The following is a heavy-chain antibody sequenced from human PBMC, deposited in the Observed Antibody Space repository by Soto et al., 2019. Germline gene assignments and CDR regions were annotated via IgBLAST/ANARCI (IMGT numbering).Heavy chain of an antibody. Sequence: SETLSLTCTVSGDSISSANYYWGWIRQPPGKGLEWIGSIHYSGDTYYNPSLKSRVTISVDTSNNQFSLKLSSVTAADTAVYYCARHDSSGYFYFIEYWGQGTLVTVSS. V-gene: IGHV4-39*01. J-gene: IGHJ4*02. D-gene: IGHD3-22*01. CDR2: IHYSGDT. CDR1: GDSISSANYY. CDR3: ARHDSSGYFYFIEY.